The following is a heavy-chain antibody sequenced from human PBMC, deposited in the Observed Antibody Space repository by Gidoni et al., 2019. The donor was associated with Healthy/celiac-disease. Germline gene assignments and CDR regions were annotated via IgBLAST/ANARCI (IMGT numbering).Heavy chain of an antibody. D-gene: IGHD2-15*01. CDR1: GFPVSSNY. CDR2: IYSGGST. V-gene: IGHV3-53*01. CDR3: ARDLRYCSGGSCYYYYGMDV. Sequence: EVQLVESGGGLIQPGGSLRLSCAASGFPVSSNYMSWVRQAPGKGLEWVSVIYSGGSTYYADSVKGRFTISRDNSKNTLYLQMNSLRAEDTAVYYCARDLRYCSGGSCYYYYGMDVWGQGTTVTVSS. J-gene: IGHJ6*02.